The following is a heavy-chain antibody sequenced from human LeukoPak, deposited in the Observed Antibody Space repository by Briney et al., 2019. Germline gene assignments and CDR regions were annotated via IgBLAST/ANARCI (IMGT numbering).Heavy chain of an antibody. Sequence: VASVKVSCKASGFTFTSSAMQWVRQARGQRLEWVGWIVVGSGNTNYAQKFQERVTITRDMSTSTAYMELSSLRSEDTAVYYCAAAQNFPVYSSGGSCSYYFDYWGQGTLVTVSS. D-gene: IGHD2-15*01. V-gene: IGHV1-58*02. CDR2: IVVGSGNT. CDR3: AAAQNFPVYSSGGSCSYYFDY. J-gene: IGHJ4*02. CDR1: GFTFTSSA.